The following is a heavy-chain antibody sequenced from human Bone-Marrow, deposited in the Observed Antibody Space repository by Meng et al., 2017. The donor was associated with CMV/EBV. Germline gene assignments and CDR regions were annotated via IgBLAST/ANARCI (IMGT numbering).Heavy chain of an antibody. CDR1: GYTFTGYY. CDR3: AIRDIVVVPAATREWFDP. Sequence: ASVKVSCKASGYTFTGYYMHWVRQAPGQGLEWMGWINPNSGGTNYAQKFQGRVTMTRDTSIRTAYMELSRLRSDDTAVYYCAIRDIVVVPAATREWFDPWGQGTLVTVSS. V-gene: IGHV1-2*02. CDR2: INPNSGGT. J-gene: IGHJ5*02. D-gene: IGHD2-2*01.